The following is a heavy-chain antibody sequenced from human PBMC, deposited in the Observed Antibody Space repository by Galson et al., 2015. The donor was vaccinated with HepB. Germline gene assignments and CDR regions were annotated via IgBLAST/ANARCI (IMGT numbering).Heavy chain of an antibody. CDR1: GFTFSSYA. J-gene: IGHJ4*02. CDR2: ISYDGSNK. D-gene: IGHD6-19*01. Sequence: SLRLSCAASGFTFSSYAMHWVRQAPGKGLEWVAVISYDGSNKYYADSVKGRFTISRDNSKNTLYLQMNSLRAEDTAVYYCARDALARIAVAGRIGFDYWGQGTLVTVSS. V-gene: IGHV3-30-3*01. CDR3: ARDALARIAVAGRIGFDY.